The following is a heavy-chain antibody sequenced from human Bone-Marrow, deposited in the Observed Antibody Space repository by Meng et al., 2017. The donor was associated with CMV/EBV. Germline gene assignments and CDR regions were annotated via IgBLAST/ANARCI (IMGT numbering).Heavy chain of an antibody. D-gene: IGHD3-16*01. CDR1: GFTVNIAH. CDR2: ICDGGNT. CDR3: AVGHDSRKVAY. J-gene: IGHJ4*02. Sequence: GESLKISCVISGFTVNIAHMNWVRQAPGKGLEWVSVICDGGNTHYADFAKGRFIISRDSSTNTLYLQMISLRADDTALYYCAVGHDSRKVAYWGQGTLVTVSS. V-gene: IGHV3-53*01.